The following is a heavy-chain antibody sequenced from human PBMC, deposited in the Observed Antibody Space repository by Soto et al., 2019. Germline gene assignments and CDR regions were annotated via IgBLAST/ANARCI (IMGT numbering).Heavy chain of an antibody. J-gene: IGHJ3*02. CDR2: ISSSSSTI. CDR3: ARAVGSFDLEAFDI. V-gene: IGHV3-48*01. CDR1: GFTFSSYS. Sequence: EVQLVESGGGLVQPGGSLRLSCGASGFTFSSYSMNWVRQAPGKGLEWVSYISSSSSTIYYADSVKGRFTISRDNAKNSLYLQMNSLRAEDTAVYYCARAVGSFDLEAFDIWGQGTMVTVSS. D-gene: IGHD1-26*01.